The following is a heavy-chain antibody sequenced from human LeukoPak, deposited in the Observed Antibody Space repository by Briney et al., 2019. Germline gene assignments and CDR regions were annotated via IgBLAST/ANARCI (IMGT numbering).Heavy chain of an antibody. CDR3: ARVLWGYYYYMDV. CDR1: GGSFSGYY. Sequence: SETLSLTCAVYGGSFSGYYWSWIRQPPGKGLEWIGEINHSGSTNYNPSLKSRVTISVDTSKNQFSLKLSSVTAADTAVYYCARVLWGYYYYMDVWGKGTTVTVSS. CDR2: INHSGST. V-gene: IGHV4-34*01. D-gene: IGHD3-16*01. J-gene: IGHJ6*03.